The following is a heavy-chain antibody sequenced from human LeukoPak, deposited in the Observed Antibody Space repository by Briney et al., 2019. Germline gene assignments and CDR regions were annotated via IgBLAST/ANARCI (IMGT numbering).Heavy chain of an antibody. D-gene: IGHD6-13*01. Sequence: PSETLSLTCTVSGGSISSSSYYWGWIRQPPGKGLEWIGSIYYSGSTYYNPSLKSRVTISVDTSKNQFSLKLSSVTAADTAVYYCARDLLIAAAPHSDVWGKGTTVTVSS. J-gene: IGHJ6*04. CDR3: ARDLLIAAAPHSDV. CDR2: IYYSGST. CDR1: GGSISSSSYY. V-gene: IGHV4-39*07.